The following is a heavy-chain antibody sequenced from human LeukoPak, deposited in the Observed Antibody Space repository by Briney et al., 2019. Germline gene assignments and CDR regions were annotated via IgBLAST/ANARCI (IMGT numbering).Heavy chain of an antibody. D-gene: IGHD6-19*01. CDR2: IYYSGST. CDR3: ARLASSGWSHCDY. V-gene: IGHV4-59*08. CDR1: GGSISGYY. J-gene: IGHJ4*02. Sequence: SETLSLTCTVSGGSISGYYWSWIRQPPGKGPEWIGYIYYSGSTNYNPSLKSRVTISVDTSKNQFSLKMKTVTAADTAVYYCARLASSGWSHCDYWGQGTLVTVSS.